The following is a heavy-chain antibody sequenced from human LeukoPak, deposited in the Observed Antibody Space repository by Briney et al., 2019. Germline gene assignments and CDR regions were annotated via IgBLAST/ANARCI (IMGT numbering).Heavy chain of an antibody. CDR2: LSYDGNYK. V-gene: IGHV3-30*03. D-gene: IGHD2-8*01. CDR1: GFTVSSYG. J-gene: IGHJ4*02. CDR3: ARYAEYAVSTPCY. Sequence: GGSLRLSCAASGFTVSSYGMHWVRQAPGKGLEWVAVLSYDGNYKYYADSVKGRFAISRDNSENTLYLQMNSLRAEDTAVYYCARYAEYAVSTPCYWGQGTLVTVSA.